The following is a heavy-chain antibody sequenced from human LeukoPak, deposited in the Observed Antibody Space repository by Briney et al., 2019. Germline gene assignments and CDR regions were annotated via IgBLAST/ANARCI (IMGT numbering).Heavy chain of an antibody. CDR3: AINPSRGDSYGSLLNWFDP. J-gene: IGHJ5*02. CDR2: ISAYNGNT. D-gene: IGHD5-18*01. Sequence: ASVKVSCKASGYTFTSYGISWVRQAPGQGLEWMGWISAYNGNTNYAQKLQGRVTMTTDTSTSTAYMELRSLRSDDTAVYYCAINPSRGDSYGSLLNWFDPWGQGTLVTVSS. V-gene: IGHV1-18*01. CDR1: GYTFTSYG.